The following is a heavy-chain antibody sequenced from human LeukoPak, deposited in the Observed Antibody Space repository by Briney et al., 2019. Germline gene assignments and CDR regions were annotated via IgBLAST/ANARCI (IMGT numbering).Heavy chain of an antibody. CDR1: GGTFSSYA. V-gene: IGHV1-69*05. CDR2: IIPIFGTA. D-gene: IGHD3-22*01. Sequence: ASVKVSCKASGGTFSSYAISWVRQAPGQGLEWMGGIIPIFGTANYAQKFQGRVTITTDESTSTAYMELSSLRSEDTAVYYCATPGDYDSSGYYYDYWGQGTLVTVSS. CDR3: ATPGDYDSSGYYYDY. J-gene: IGHJ4*02.